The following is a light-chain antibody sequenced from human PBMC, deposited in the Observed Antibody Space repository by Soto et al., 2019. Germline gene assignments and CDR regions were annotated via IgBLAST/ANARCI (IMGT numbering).Light chain of an antibody. CDR1: QGISNY. CDR2: AAS. CDR3: QQYNNWPPLT. Sequence: DIQMTQSPSSLSASVGDRVTITCRASQGISNYLAWYQQNLGKVHKLLIYAASTLQSVVPSRFSGSGSGTDFTLTISSLQPEDVATYYCQQYNNWPPLTFVGGTKVEI. J-gene: IGKJ4*01. V-gene: IGKV1-27*01.